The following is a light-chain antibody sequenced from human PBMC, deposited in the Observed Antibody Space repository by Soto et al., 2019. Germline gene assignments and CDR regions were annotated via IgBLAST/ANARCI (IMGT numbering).Light chain of an antibody. Sequence: EIVLTQSPGTLSLSPGERATLSCSASQSFSISYLAWYQQKPGQAPRLLMFRASIRATGFPARFSGSGSGTEFNITISSLQSEDFAVYYCQQRRYWQVTFGQGTRLEIK. CDR2: RAS. CDR1: QSFSISY. J-gene: IGKJ5*01. CDR3: QQRRYWQVT. V-gene: IGKV3D-20*02.